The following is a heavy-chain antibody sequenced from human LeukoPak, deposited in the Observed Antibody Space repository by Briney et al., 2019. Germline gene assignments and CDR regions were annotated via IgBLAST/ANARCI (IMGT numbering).Heavy chain of an antibody. CDR2: ISAYNGNT. CDR3: ARGDYDILTGYHWYYFDY. CDR1: GYTFTNYG. J-gene: IGHJ4*02. D-gene: IGHD3-9*01. Sequence: ASVKVSCKASGYTFTNYGISWVRQAPGQGLEWMGWISAYNGNTNYAQKLQGRVTMTTDTSTSTAYMELRSLRSDDTAVYYCARGDYDILTGYHWYYFDYWGQGTLVTVSS. V-gene: IGHV1-18*01.